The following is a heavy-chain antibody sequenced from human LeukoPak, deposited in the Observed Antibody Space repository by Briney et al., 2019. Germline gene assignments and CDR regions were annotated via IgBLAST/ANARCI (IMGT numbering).Heavy chain of an antibody. J-gene: IGHJ5*02. D-gene: IGHD6-13*01. CDR2: IKQDGSEK. Sequence: PGWSLRLSCAASGFTFTTYWMSWVRQAPGKGLEWVANIKQDGSEKYYMDSVKGRFTISRDNAKNSLYLQMSSLRAEDTAVYYCARVAAAVPDQWGQGTLVTVSS. V-gene: IGHV3-7*04. CDR3: ARVAAAVPDQ. CDR1: GFTFTTYW.